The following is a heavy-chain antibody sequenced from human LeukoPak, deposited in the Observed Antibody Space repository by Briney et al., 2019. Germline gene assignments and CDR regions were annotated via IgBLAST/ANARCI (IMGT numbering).Heavy chain of an antibody. Sequence: ASVKVSCKVSGYTLTELSMHWVRQAPGKGLEWMGGFDPEDGETIYAQKFQGRVTMTRDTSTSTVYMELSSLRSEDTAVYYCARDYDILTGKPILDYWGQGTLVTVSS. CDR2: FDPEDGET. D-gene: IGHD3-9*01. CDR3: ARDYDILTGKPILDY. V-gene: IGHV1-24*01. J-gene: IGHJ4*02. CDR1: GYTLTELS.